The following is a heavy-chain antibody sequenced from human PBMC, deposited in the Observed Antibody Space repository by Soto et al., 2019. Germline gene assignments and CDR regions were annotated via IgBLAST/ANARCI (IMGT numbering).Heavy chain of an antibody. Sequence: ASVKVSCKVSGYTLTEVSMHWVRQAPGKGLEWMGGFDPEDGETIYAQKFQGRVTMTEDTSTDTAYMELSSLRSEDTAVYYCATIQTVTTIGFWYFDLWGRGTLVTVSS. CDR1: GYTLTEVS. V-gene: IGHV1-24*01. J-gene: IGHJ2*01. D-gene: IGHD4-17*01. CDR2: FDPEDGET. CDR3: ATIQTVTTIGFWYFDL.